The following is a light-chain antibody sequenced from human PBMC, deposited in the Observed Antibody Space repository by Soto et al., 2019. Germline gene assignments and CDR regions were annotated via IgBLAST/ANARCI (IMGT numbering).Light chain of an antibody. CDR2: GAS. CDR1: QSVSSSY. V-gene: IGKV3-20*01. Sequence: EIVLTQSPGTLSLSPGERATLSCRASQSVSSSYFAWYQQKPGQAPRLLIYGASSRATGNPARFSGSGSGTDFTLTISRLEPEDFAVDYCQQYGNSPAVTFGQGTKVEIK. CDR3: QQYGNSPAVT. J-gene: IGKJ1*01.